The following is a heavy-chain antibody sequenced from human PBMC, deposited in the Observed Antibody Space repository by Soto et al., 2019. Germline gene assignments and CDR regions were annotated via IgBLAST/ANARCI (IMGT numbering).Heavy chain of an antibody. D-gene: IGHD2-2*01. Sequence: SETLSLTCSVSGASISTSSDFWGWIRQAPGKGLEWIGNVYQSETTRLNPSLKSRVSIFVDRSKNQFSLELNSATAADRAVYYCARQPESTSYFAYWGQGILVTVSS. CDR2: VYQSETT. CDR3: ARQPESTSYFAY. CDR1: GASISTSSDF. V-gene: IGHV4-39*01. J-gene: IGHJ4*02.